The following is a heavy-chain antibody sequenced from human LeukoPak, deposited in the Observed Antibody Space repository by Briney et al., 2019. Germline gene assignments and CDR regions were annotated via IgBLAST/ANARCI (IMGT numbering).Heavy chain of an antibody. CDR2: IYPGDSDT. V-gene: IGHV5-51*01. CDR3: AGWRDGYNNYFDY. Sequence: GESLKISCKGSGYSFTSYWIGRVRQMPGKGLEWLGIIYPGDSDTRYSPSFQGQVTISADKSISTAYLQWSSLKASDTAMYYCAGWRDGYNNYFDYWGQGTLVTVSS. CDR1: GYSFTSYW. J-gene: IGHJ4*02. D-gene: IGHD5-24*01.